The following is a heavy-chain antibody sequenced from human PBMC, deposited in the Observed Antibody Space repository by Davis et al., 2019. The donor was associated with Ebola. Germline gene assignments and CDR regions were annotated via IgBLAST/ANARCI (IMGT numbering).Heavy chain of an antibody. V-gene: IGHV3-48*01. CDR3: ASTALPYYYYGMDV. J-gene: IGHJ6*02. CDR2: ISSSSSTI. CDR1: GFTFSSYS. Sequence: ESLKISCAASGFTFSSYSMNWVRQAPGKGLEWVSYISSSSSTIYYADSVKGRFTISRDNSKNTLYLQMNSLRAEDTAVYYCASTALPYYYYGMDVWGQGTTVTVSS. D-gene: IGHD2-21*02.